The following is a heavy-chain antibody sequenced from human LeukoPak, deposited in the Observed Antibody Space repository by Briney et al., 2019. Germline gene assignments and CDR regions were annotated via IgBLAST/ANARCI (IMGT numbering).Heavy chain of an antibody. J-gene: IGHJ5*02. Sequence: SQTLSLTCTVSGGSISSGGYYWSWIRQHPGKGLEWIGYIYYSGSTYYNPSLKSRVTISVDTSKNQFSLKLSSATAADTAVYYCARGVPRNGYNYRKFDPWGQGTLVTVSS. CDR2: IYYSGST. D-gene: IGHD5-24*01. V-gene: IGHV4-31*03. CDR3: ARGVPRNGYNYRKFDP. CDR1: GGSISSGGYY.